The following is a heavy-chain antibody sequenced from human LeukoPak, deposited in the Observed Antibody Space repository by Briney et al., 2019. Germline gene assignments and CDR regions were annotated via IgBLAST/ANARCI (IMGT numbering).Heavy chain of an antibody. CDR1: GGSISSSSYY. CDR3: AREGLGIAAANI. CDR2: IYYSGST. J-gene: IGHJ4*02. D-gene: IGHD6-13*01. V-gene: IGHV4-39*07. Sequence: PSETLSLTCTVSGGSISSSSYYWGWIRQPPGKGLEWIGSIYYSGSTYYNPSLKSRVTISVDTSKNQFSLKLSSVTAADTAVYYCAREGLGIAAANIWGQGTLVTVSS.